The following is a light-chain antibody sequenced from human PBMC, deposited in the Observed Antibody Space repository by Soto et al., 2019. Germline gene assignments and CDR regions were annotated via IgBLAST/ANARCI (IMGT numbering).Light chain of an antibody. V-gene: IGLV2-14*01. CDR3: SSYTSSTAYV. CDR1: SSDVGGYNY. Sequence: QSALTQPASVSGSPGQSITISCTGTSSDVGGYNYVSWYQLHPGKAPKLMVYEVSNRPSGVSNRFSGSKSGNTASLTISRLQAEDEADYYCSSYTSSTAYVFGTGTKV. CDR2: EVS. J-gene: IGLJ1*01.